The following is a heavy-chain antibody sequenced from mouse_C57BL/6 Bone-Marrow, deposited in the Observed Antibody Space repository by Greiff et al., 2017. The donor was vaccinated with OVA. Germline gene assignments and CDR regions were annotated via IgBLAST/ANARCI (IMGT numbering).Heavy chain of an antibody. CDR1: GFTFSDYY. CDR3: ARQGDGYPDY. D-gene: IGHD2-3*01. V-gene: IGHV5-12*01. CDR2: ISNGGGST. Sequence: EVKLVESGGGLVQPGGSLKLSCAASGFTFSDYYMYWVRQTPEKRLEWVAYISNGGGSTYYPDTVQGRFTISRDNAKNTLYLQMSRLKSEDTAMYYCARQGDGYPDYWGQGTTRTVSA. J-gene: IGHJ2*01.